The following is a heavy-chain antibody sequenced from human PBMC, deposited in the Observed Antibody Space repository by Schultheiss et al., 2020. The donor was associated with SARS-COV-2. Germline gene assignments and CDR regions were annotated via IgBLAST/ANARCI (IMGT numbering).Heavy chain of an antibody. CDR3: ARDITMVRGVLRRYRSDAFDI. CDR2: IIPIFGTA. Sequence: SVKVSCKVSGYTLTELSMHWVRQAPGQGLEWMGGIIPIFGTANYAQKFQGRVTITADESTSTAYMELRSLRSDDTAVYYCARDITMVRGVLRRYRSDAFDIWGQGTMVTVSS. J-gene: IGHJ3*02. CDR1: GYTLTELS. D-gene: IGHD3-10*01. V-gene: IGHV1-69*13.